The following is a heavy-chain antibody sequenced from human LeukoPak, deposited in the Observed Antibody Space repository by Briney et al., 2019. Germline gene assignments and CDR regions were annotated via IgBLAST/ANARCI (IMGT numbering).Heavy chain of an antibody. D-gene: IGHD6-13*01. CDR3: AKAYSSSWHYFDY. Sequence: GGSLRLSCAAPGITFSSYAMTWVRQAPGKGLEWVSAISGSGDRTYYADSVKGRFTISRDKSKNTLYLQMDSLRAEDTAVYYCAKAYSSSWHYFDYWGRGTLVTVSS. CDR1: GITFSSYA. V-gene: IGHV3-23*01. CDR2: ISGSGDRT. J-gene: IGHJ4*02.